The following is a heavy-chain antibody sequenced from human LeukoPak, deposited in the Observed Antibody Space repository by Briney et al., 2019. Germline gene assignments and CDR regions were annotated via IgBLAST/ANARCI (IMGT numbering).Heavy chain of an antibody. J-gene: IGHJ4*02. CDR3: ARLYSSGWEYFDY. Sequence: PSETLSLTCTVSGGSISSSSYYWGWIRQPPGKGLEWIGSTYYSGSTYYNPSLKSRVTISVDTSKNQFSLKLSSVTAADTAVYYCARLYSSGWEYFDYWGQGTLVTVSS. V-gene: IGHV4-39*01. D-gene: IGHD6-19*01. CDR2: TYYSGST. CDR1: GGSISSSSYY.